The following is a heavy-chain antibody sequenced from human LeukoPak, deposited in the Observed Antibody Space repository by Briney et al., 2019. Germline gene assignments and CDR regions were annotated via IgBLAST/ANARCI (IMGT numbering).Heavy chain of an antibody. CDR2: ISSSTSHT. V-gene: IGHV3-48*03. CDR3: ARDVSSSTRAFDI. Sequence: GGSLRLSCAASGFTLSTYGMTWVRQAPGKGLEWVSFISSSTSHTFYADSVKGRFTIFRDTAKNSLYLQMNNLRGEDTALYYCARDVSSSTRAFDIWGQGTMVAVS. D-gene: IGHD2-15*01. J-gene: IGHJ3*02. CDR1: GFTLSTYG.